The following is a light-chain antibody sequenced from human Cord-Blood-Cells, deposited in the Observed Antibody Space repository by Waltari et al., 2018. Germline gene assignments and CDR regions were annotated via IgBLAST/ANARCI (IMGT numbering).Light chain of an antibody. CDR2: AAS. CDR1: QGISSY. Sequence: AIRMTQTPPSLSASTGDSVTITCRASQGISSYLAWYQQKPGKDPKLLIYAASTLQSGVPSRFSGSGSGTDFTLTISCLQSEDFATYYCQQYYSYPWTFGQGTKVEIK. J-gene: IGKJ1*01. CDR3: QQYYSYPWT. V-gene: IGKV1-8*01.